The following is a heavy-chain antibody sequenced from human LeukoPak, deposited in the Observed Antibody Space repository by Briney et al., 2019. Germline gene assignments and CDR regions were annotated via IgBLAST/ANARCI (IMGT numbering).Heavy chain of an antibody. J-gene: IGHJ4*02. Sequence: PSQTLSLTCTVSGGSISSGGYYWSWIRQHPGKGLEWIGYIYYSGSTYYNPSLKSRVTIPVDTSKNQFSLKLSSVTAADTAVYYCARGSTATLNFDYWGQGTLVTVSS. CDR3: ARGSTATLNFDY. D-gene: IGHD4-17*01. V-gene: IGHV4-31*03. CDR2: IYYSGST. CDR1: GGSISSGGYY.